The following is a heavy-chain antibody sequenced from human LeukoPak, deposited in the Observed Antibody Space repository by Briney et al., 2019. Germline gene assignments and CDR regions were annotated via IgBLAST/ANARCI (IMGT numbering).Heavy chain of an antibody. D-gene: IGHD5-24*01. CDR2: IYTSGST. CDR1: GGSISSGSYY. Sequence: PSETLSLTCTVSGGSISSGSYYWSWIRQPAGKGLEWIGRIYTSGSTNYNPSLKSRVTISVDTSKNQFSLKLSSVTAADTAVYYCARGIVEMDTRAFDIWGQGTMVTVST. V-gene: IGHV4-61*02. CDR3: ARGIVEMDTRAFDI. J-gene: IGHJ3*02.